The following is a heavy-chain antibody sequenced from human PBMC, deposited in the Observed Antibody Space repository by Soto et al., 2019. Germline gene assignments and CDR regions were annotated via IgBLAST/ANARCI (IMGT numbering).Heavy chain of an antibody. CDR1: GITFLSRA. CDR2: ITDTGGDA. Sequence: WGSLRLSCVASGITFLSRAIIFFRHSPFEWLEWVSTITDTGGDAKYADSVRGRFTISRDNSKKTLYLQMSSLRADDSAVYFCARGSKDSYPGSRIFDFWGRGTLVTVSS. D-gene: IGHD3-10*01. J-gene: IGHJ4*02. V-gene: IGHV3-23*01. CDR3: ARGSKDSYPGSRIFDF.